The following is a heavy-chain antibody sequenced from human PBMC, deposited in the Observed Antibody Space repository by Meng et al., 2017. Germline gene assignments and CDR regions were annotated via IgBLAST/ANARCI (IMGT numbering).Heavy chain of an antibody. CDR1: GYTSTSYG. D-gene: IGHD3-22*01. CDR2: INPNSGGT. J-gene: IGHJ2*01. CDR3: ARDPSYYYDSSGYYWYFDL. Sequence: ASVKVFCKASGYTSTSYGISWVRQAPGQGLEWMGRINPNSGGTNYAQKFQGRVTMTRDTSISTACMELSRLRSDDTAVYYCARDPSYYYDSSGYYWYFDLWGRGTLVTVSS. V-gene: IGHV1-2*06.